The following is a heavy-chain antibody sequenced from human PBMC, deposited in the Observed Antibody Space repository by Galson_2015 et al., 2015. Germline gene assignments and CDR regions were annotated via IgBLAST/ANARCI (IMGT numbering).Heavy chain of an antibody. Sequence: SLRLSCAASGFTLSSYAMHWVRQAPGKGLEWVAVISYDGSNKYYADSVKDRFTISRDNSKNTLYLQMNSLRAEDTAVYYCARDSSGWYGNDAFDIWGQGTMVTVSS. CDR1: GFTLSSYA. J-gene: IGHJ3*02. CDR2: ISYDGSNK. D-gene: IGHD6-19*01. CDR3: ARDSSGWYGNDAFDI. V-gene: IGHV3-30-3*01.